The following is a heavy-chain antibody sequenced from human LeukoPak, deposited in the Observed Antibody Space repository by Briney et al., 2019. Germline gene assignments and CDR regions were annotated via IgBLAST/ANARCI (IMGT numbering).Heavy chain of an antibody. Sequence: PSETLSLTCSVSGGSISSSSYYWGWIRQPPGKGLEWIGSIYYSGSTYYNPSLKSRVTISVDTSKNQFSLKLSSVTAADTAVYYCAIVVVPAATFDYWGQGTLVTVSS. CDR3: AIVVVPAATFDY. J-gene: IGHJ4*02. D-gene: IGHD2-2*01. V-gene: IGHV4-39*01. CDR1: GGSISSSSYY. CDR2: IYYSGST.